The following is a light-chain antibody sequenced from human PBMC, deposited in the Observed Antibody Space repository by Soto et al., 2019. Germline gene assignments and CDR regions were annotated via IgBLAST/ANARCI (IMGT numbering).Light chain of an antibody. V-gene: IGKV3-15*01. CDR3: QQYNNWPPWT. CDR1: QSVSSN. CDR2: DAS. J-gene: IGKJ1*01. Sequence: EIVMTQSPATLSVSPGERATLSCRASQSVSSNLAWYQQKPGHAPRLLIYDASTRATGIPARISGSGSGREFTLTISSLQCEDFAVYCCQQYNNWPPWTFGQGTKVEIK.